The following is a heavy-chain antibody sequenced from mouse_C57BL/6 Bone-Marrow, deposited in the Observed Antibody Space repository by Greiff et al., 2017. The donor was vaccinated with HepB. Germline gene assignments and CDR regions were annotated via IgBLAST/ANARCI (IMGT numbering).Heavy chain of an antibody. D-gene: IGHD2-3*01. Sequence: EVQLQQSGPELVKPGASVKISCKASGYTFTDYYMNWVKQSHGKSLEWIGDINPNNGGTSYNQKFKGKATLTVDKSSSTAYMELRSLTSEDSAVYYCASDGYYFYAMDYWGQGTSVTVSS. CDR2: INPNNGGT. V-gene: IGHV1-26*01. CDR1: GYTFTDYY. CDR3: ASDGYYFYAMDY. J-gene: IGHJ4*01.